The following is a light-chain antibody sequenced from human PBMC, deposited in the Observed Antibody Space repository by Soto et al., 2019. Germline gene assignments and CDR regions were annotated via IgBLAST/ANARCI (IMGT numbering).Light chain of an antibody. V-gene: IGLV3-21*02. CDR2: DDN. Sequence: SYELAQPPSVSVGPGQTARISCGGNNIGGKSVHWYQQKPGQAPVLVVYDDNDRPSGIPERFSGSNSGNTATLTISRVEAGDEADYYCQVWDSSTDHRVFGTGTKVTVL. J-gene: IGLJ1*01. CDR1: NIGGKS. CDR3: QVWDSSTDHRV.